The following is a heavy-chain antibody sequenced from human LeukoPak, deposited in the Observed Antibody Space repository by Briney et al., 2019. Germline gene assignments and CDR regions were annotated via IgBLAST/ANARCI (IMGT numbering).Heavy chain of an antibody. J-gene: IGHJ4*02. Sequence: GGSLRLSCAASGFTFSDYYMSWIRQASGKGLEWVSYISSSGSTIYYADSVKGRFTISRDNAKNSLYLQMNSLRAEDTAVYYCAEDRGTYYDSSDYYFFGYCFDYWGQGTLVSVSS. CDR2: ISSSGSTI. V-gene: IGHV3-11*01. CDR1: GFTFSDYY. CDR3: AEDRGTYYDSSDYYFFGYCFDY. D-gene: IGHD3-22*01.